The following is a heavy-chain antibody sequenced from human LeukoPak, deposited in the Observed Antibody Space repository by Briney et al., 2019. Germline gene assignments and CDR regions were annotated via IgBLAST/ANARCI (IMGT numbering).Heavy chain of an antibody. CDR1: GFTFSSYW. V-gene: IGHV3-7*01. Sequence: GGSLRLSCAASGFTFSSYWMSWVRQAPGKGLEWVANIKQDGSEKYYVDSVMGRFTISRDNAKNSLYLQMNSLRAEDTAVYYCASCIAAAANWFDPWGQGTLVTVSS. CDR3: ASCIAAAANWFDP. J-gene: IGHJ5*02. CDR2: IKQDGSEK. D-gene: IGHD6-13*01.